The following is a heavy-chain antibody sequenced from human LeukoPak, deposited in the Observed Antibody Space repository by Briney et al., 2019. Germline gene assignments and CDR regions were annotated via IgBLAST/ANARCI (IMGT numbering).Heavy chain of an antibody. CDR3: ARDSSRISRAVATL. V-gene: IGHV4-39*07. CDR1: GGSISSSSDY. J-gene: IGHJ1*01. D-gene: IGHD6-19*01. CDR2: IYYSGSS. Sequence: SETLSLTCTVSGGSISSSSDYWGWIRQPPGKGLEWIGSIYYSGSSYYNPSLKSRVTISVDTSKNQFSLKLSSVTAADTAVYYCARDSSRISRAVATLWGQGTLVTVSS.